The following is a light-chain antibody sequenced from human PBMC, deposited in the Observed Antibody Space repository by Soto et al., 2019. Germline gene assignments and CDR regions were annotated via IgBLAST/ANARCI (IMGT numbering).Light chain of an antibody. Sequence: QSVLTQPASVSGSPGQSVTISCTGTSSDIGAYKYVSWYQQHPDKVPRLMIYEVNNRPSGVSNRFSGSKSGNTASLTISGLQAEDEGDYYCTSYTSNTFVVFGGGTKLTVL. J-gene: IGLJ2*01. CDR1: SSDIGAYKY. CDR2: EVN. V-gene: IGLV2-14*01. CDR3: TSYTSNTFVV.